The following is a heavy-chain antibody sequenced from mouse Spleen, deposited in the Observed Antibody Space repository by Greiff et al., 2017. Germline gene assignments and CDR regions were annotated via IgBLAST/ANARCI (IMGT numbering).Heavy chain of an antibody. CDR3: ARWGYYYGYYYAMDY. CDR2: ISSGSSTI. V-gene: IGHV5-17*01. Sequence: EVQLVESGGGLVKPGGSLKLSCAASGFTFSDYGMHWVRQAPEKGLEWVAYISSGSSTIYYADTVKGRFTISRDNAKNTLFLQMTSLRSEDTAMYYCARWGYYYGYYYAMDYWGQGTSVTVSS. D-gene: IGHD1-1*01. J-gene: IGHJ4*01. CDR1: GFTFSDYG.